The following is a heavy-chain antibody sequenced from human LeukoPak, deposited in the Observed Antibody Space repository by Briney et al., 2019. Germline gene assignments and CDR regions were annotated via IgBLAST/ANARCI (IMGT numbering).Heavy chain of an antibody. J-gene: IGHJ6*02. CDR2: ISPDGGDT. CDR3: ARRYFDWPSMDV. CDR1: TYTFSGYY. V-gene: IGHV1-2*02. D-gene: IGHD3-9*01. Sequence: ASVKVSCKASTYTFSGYYMNRVRQAPGQGLEWMGWISPDGGDTNYAQKFQGRVTMTRDTSISTAYMELTSLRSDDTAVYYCARRYFDWPSMDVWGQGTTVTVSS.